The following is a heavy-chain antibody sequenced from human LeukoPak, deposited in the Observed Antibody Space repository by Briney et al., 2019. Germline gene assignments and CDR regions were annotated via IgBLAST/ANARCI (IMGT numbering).Heavy chain of an antibody. J-gene: IGHJ4*02. D-gene: IGHD2-2*01. V-gene: IGHV3-23*01. CDR1: GFTFSNYA. CDR2: ITSSGGST. Sequence: GGSLRLSCAASGFTFSNYAMSWVRRAPGKGLEWISSITSSGGSTYYADSVKGRFTISRDNSKNTLYLQMNSLRAEDTAIYYFAKPFTPLVPAAPYDYWGQETLVTVSS. CDR3: AKPFTPLVPAAPYDY.